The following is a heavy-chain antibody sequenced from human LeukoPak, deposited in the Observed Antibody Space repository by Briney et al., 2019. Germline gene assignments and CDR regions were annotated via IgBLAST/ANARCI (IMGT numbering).Heavy chain of an antibody. V-gene: IGHV1-69*13. J-gene: IGHJ6*02. CDR1: GGTFSSYA. CDR3: ARPYSSSSYYYGMDV. D-gene: IGHD6-6*01. CDR2: IIPIFGTA. Sequence: SVKVSCTASGGTFSSYAISWVRQAPGQGLEWMGGIIPIFGTANYAQKFQGRVTITADESTNTAYMELSSLRSVDTAVYYCARPYSSSSYYYGMDVWGQGTTVTVSS.